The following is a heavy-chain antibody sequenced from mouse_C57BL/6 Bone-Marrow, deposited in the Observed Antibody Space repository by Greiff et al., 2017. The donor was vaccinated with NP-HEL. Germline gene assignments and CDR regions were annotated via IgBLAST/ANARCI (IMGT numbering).Heavy chain of an antibody. D-gene: IGHD2-2*01. CDR3: AHGYPYAMDY. V-gene: IGHV1-26*01. J-gene: IGHJ4*01. Sequence: VQLQQSGPELVKPGASVKISCKASGYTFTDYYMNWVKQSHGKSLEWIGDINPNNGGTSYNQKFKGKATLTVDKSSSTAYMELRSLTSEDSAVYYCAHGYPYAMDYWGQGTSVTVSS. CDR1: GYTFTDYY. CDR2: INPNNGGT.